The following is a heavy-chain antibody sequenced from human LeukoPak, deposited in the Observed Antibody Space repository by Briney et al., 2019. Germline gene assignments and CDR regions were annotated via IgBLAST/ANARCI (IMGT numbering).Heavy chain of an antibody. CDR2: ISSSGSTI. CDR1: GFTFSSYE. D-gene: IGHD3-10*01. V-gene: IGHV3-48*03. J-gene: IGHJ6*03. Sequence: PGGSLRLSCAASGFTFSSYEMNWVRQAPGKGLEWVSYISSSGSTIYYADSVKGRFTISRDNAKNSLYLQMNSLRAEDTAVYYCARGTRVVYYYYYVDVWGKGTTVTISS. CDR3: ARGTRVVYYYYYVDV.